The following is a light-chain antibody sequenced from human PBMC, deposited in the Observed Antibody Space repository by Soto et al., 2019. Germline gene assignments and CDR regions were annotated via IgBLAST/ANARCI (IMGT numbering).Light chain of an antibody. CDR1: QSISSY. V-gene: IGKV1-39*01. J-gene: IGKJ3*01. Sequence: DIPMTQSPSSLSASVGDRVNITCRASQSISSYLNWYQQKPGKAPKLLVYAASRLQSGVPSRFSGTGSGTDFTLTISSLQAEDFATYYCQQSFRTPFTFGPGNKLDIK. CDR3: QQSFRTPFT. CDR2: AAS.